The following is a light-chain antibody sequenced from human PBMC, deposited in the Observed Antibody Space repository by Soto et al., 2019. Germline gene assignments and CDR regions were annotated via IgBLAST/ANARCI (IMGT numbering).Light chain of an antibody. CDR3: QQRSNWPPIT. J-gene: IGKJ5*01. Sequence: PGERDTLSCRASQSVSSYLAWYQQKPGQAPRLLIYAASNRATGIPARFSGSGSGTDFTLTISSLEPEDFAVYYCQQRSNWPPITFGQGARLEN. CDR1: QSVSSY. V-gene: IGKV3-11*01. CDR2: AAS.